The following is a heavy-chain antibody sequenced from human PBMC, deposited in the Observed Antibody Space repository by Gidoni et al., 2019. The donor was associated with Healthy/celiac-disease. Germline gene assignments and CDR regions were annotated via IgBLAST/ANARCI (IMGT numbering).Heavy chain of an antibody. CDR3: ARGDPAIVVVVAATAFDY. D-gene: IGHD2-15*01. CDR1: GFTFCSYA. CDR2: ISYDGSNK. V-gene: IGHV3-30-3*01. Sequence: QVQLVESGGGVVQPGRSLRLSCAASGFTFCSYAMHWVRQAPGKGLEWVAVISYDGSNKYSADSVKGRFTISRDNSKNTLYLQMNSLRAEDTAVYYCARGDPAIVVVVAATAFDYWGQGTLVTVSS. J-gene: IGHJ4*02.